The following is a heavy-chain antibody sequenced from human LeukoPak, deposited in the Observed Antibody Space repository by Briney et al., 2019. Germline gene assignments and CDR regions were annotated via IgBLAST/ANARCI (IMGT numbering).Heavy chain of an antibody. J-gene: IGHJ6*04. Sequence: ASVKVSCKASGYTFTGYYMHWVRQAPGQGLEWLGWINPNSGGTNYAQKFQGRVTMTMDTSISTAYMELSRLRSDDTAVYYCARDQVTYYYDSSGYNGVDVWGKGTTVTVSS. CDR3: ARDQVTYYYDSSGYNGVDV. CDR1: GYTFTGYY. CDR2: INPNSGGT. D-gene: IGHD3-22*01. V-gene: IGHV1-2*02.